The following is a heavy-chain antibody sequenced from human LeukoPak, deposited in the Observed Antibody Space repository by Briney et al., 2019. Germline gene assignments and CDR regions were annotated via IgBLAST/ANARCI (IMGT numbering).Heavy chain of an antibody. Sequence: GGSLRLSCAASGFTFSSYAMSWVRQAPGKGLEWVSTISGSDDSSYYADSVKGRFTVSRDKSKNTLYLQMNSLRAEDTAVYYCARDLNYDYVWGSYRSTKLFDYWGQGTLVTVSS. CDR3: ARDLNYDYVWGSYRSTKLFDY. V-gene: IGHV3-23*01. D-gene: IGHD3-16*02. CDR2: ISGSDDSS. J-gene: IGHJ4*02. CDR1: GFTFSSYA.